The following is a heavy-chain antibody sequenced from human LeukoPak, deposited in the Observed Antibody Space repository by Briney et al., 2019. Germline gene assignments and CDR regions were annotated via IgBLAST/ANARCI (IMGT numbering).Heavy chain of an antibody. Sequence: ASVKVSCKASGGTFSSYAISWVRQAPGQGLESMGRIIPIFGTANYAQKFQGRVTITADKSTSTAYMQLSSLRSEDTAVYYCARDLAYCGGDCYPGGDYWGQGTLVTVSS. CDR1: GGTFSSYA. CDR3: ARDLAYCGGDCYPGGDY. D-gene: IGHD2-21*02. V-gene: IGHV1-69*06. CDR2: IIPIFGTA. J-gene: IGHJ4*02.